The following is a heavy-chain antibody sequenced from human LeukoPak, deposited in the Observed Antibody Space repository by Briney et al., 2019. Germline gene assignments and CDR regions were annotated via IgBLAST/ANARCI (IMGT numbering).Heavy chain of an antibody. CDR3: ARFTSRILTGYFYYFDY. CDR2: INHSGST. J-gene: IGHJ4*02. CDR1: GGSFSGYY. V-gene: IGHV4-34*01. D-gene: IGHD3-9*01. Sequence: PSETLSLTCAVYGGSFSGYYWSWIRQPPGKGLEWIGEINHSGSTNYNPSLKSRVTISVDTSKNQFSLKLSSVTAADTAVYYCARFTSRILTGYFYYFDYWGQGTLVTVSS.